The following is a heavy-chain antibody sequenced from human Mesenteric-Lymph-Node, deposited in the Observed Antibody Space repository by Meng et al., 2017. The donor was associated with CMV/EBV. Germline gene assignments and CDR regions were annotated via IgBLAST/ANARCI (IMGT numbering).Heavy chain of an antibody. Sequence: GSLRLSCTVSGGSISSSSYYWGWIRQPPGKGLEWIGSIYYSGSTYYNPSLKSRVTISVDTSKNQFSLKLSSVTAADTAVYYCARVPQRITIFGAVIPGYNWFDPWGQGTLVTVSS. J-gene: IGHJ5*02. V-gene: IGHV4-39*07. CDR1: GGSISSSSYY. CDR2: IYYSGST. D-gene: IGHD3-3*01. CDR3: ARVPQRITIFGAVIPGYNWFDP.